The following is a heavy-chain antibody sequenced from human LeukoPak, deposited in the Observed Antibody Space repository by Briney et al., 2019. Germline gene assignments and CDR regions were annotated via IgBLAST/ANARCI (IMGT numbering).Heavy chain of an antibody. CDR1: GFTFSDYD. V-gene: IGHV3-21*01. Sequence: PAGSLRLSCSASGFTFSDYDMNWVRQAPGKGLEWVSSISYISSQVYYGDSVKGRFSISRDNAKNSMYLQMNSLEAEDTAIYYCCSAFPPLRTSSPGDLWGQGILVTVSS. J-gene: IGHJ4*02. CDR2: ISYISSQV. D-gene: IGHD3-16*01. CDR3: CSAFPPLRTSSPGDL.